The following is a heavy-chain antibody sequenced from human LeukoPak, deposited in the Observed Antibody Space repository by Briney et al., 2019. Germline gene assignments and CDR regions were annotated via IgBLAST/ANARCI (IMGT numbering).Heavy chain of an antibody. J-gene: IGHJ4*02. CDR2: IYYSGST. D-gene: IGHD5-24*01. V-gene: IGHV4-39*07. Sequence: SETLSLTCTVSGGSISTSSYYWGWIRQPPGKGLEWIGSIYYSGSTYYNPSLKSRVTISVDTSKNQFSLKLNSVTAADTAVYYCARAAEMATVEFDYWGQGTLVTVSS. CDR3: ARAAEMATVEFDY. CDR1: GGSISTSSYY.